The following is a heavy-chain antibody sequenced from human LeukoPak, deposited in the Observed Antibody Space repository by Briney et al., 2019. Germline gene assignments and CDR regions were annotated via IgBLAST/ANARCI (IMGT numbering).Heavy chain of an antibody. V-gene: IGHV1-69*05. J-gene: IGHJ4*02. Sequence: EASVKVSCKASGGTFISYAISWVRQAPGQGLEWMGGIIPIFGTANYAQKFQGRVTITTDESTSTAYMELSSLRSEDTAVYYCARGKYSGWSIFPDYWGQGTLVTVSS. CDR2: IIPIFGTA. CDR3: ARGKYSGWSIFPDY. D-gene: IGHD6-19*01. CDR1: GGTFISYA.